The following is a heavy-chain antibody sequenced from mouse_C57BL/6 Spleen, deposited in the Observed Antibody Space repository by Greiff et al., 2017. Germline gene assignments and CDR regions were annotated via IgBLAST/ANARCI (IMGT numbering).Heavy chain of an antibody. CDR2: IDPSDSYT. CDR3: ARSPAYYSNPFDY. D-gene: IGHD2-5*01. J-gene: IGHJ2*01. V-gene: IGHV1-50*01. CDR1: GYTFTSYW. Sequence: QVQLQQPGAELVKPGASVKLSCKASGYTFTSYWMPWVKQRPGQGLEWIGEIDPSDSYTNYNQKFKGKATLTVDTSSSTAYMQLSSLTSEDSAVYDCARSPAYYSNPFDYWGQGTTLTVSS.